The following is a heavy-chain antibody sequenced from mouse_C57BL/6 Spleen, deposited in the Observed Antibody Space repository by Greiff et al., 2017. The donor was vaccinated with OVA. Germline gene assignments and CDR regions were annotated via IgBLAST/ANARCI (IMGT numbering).Heavy chain of an antibody. CDR3: VRHRDNYDAMDY. J-gene: IGHJ4*01. V-gene: IGHV10-1*01. Sequence: EVQLVESGGGLVQPKGSLKLSCAASGFSFNTYAMNWVRQAPGKGLEWVACISSKSNNFATYYAVSVKDRFTISSDDSKSMLYLQMNNKNTEYAAMYYCVRHRDNYDAMDYWGQGTSVTVSS. CDR2: ISSKSNNFAT. CDR1: GFSFNTYA. D-gene: IGHD1-3*01.